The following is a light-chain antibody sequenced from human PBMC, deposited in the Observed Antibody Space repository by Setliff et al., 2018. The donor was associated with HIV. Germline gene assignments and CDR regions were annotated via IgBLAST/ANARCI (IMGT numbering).Light chain of an antibody. CDR3: CSYAGSSYVG. CDR1: SSDVGGYNY. V-gene: IGLV2-11*01. Sequence: QSVLTQPRSVSGSPGQSVTISCTGTSSDVGGYNYVSWYQQHPGKAPKLMIYDVNKRPSGVPDRFSGSKSGNTASLTISGLQAEDEADYYCCSYAGSSYVGFGGGTK. J-gene: IGLJ2*01. CDR2: DVN.